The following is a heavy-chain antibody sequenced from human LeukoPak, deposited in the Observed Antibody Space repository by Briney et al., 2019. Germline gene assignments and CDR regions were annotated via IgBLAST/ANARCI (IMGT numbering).Heavy chain of an antibody. CDR3: ASGSGSYYGGYYFDY. V-gene: IGHV1-69*02. Sequence: ASVKVSCKASGGTFSSYTISWVRQAPGQGLEWMGRIIPILGIANHAQKFQGRVTITADKSTSTAYMELSSPRSEDTAVYYCASGSGSYYGGYYFDYWGQGTLVTVSS. CDR1: GGTFSSYT. D-gene: IGHD1-26*01. CDR2: IIPILGIA. J-gene: IGHJ4*02.